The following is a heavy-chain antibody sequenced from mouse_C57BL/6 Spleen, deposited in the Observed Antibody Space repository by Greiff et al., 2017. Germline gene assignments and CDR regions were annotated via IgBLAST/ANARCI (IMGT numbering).Heavy chain of an antibody. CDR1: GYPFTDYY. J-gene: IGHJ4*01. D-gene: IGHD2-5*01. CDR3: ARDLSKDYYAMDY. Sequence: EVQLQQSGPELVKPGASVKISCKASGYPFTDYYLNWVTQSHGKSLEWIGDLNPNNGGTSYNQKFKGKATLTVDKSSSTAYMELRNLTSEDSAVYYSARDLSKDYYAMDYWGQGTTVTVSS. V-gene: IGHV1-26*01. CDR2: LNPNNGGT.